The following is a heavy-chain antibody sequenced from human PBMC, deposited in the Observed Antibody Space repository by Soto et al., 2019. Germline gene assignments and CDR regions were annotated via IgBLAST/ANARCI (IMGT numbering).Heavy chain of an antibody. CDR2: ISYDGSNK. CDR1: GFTFSSYG. D-gene: IGHD2-15*01. V-gene: IGHV3-30*18. Sequence: QVQVVESGGGVVQPGRSLRLSCAASGFTFSSYGMHWVRQAPGKGLEWVAVISYDGSNKYYADSVKGRFTISRDNSQNTLYLQMNSLRAEDPAVYYCANDRRKVGVAAPFAYWGQGTLVTVSS. CDR3: ANDRRKVGVAAPFAY. J-gene: IGHJ4*02.